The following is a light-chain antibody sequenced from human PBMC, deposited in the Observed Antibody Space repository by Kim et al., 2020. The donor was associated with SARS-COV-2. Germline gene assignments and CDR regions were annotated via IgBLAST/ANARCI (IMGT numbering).Light chain of an antibody. CDR2: QDK. CDR1: NLGNKY. J-gene: IGLJ2*01. V-gene: IGLV3-1*01. CDR3: QTWDGSTVL. Sequence: SVSPGQTATITCSGDNLGNKYVCWYQQNTGQSPVVVIYQDKKRPSGIPERFSGSNSGNTATLTISGTQAMDEADYYCQTWDGSTVLFGGGTKLTVL.